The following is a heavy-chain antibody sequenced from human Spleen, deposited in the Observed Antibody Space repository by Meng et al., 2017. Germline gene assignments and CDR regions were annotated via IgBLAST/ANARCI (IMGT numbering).Heavy chain of an antibody. CDR3: VRDRYGTPVVSDYYYYYGMDV. Sequence: GESLKISCAASGFSFSTYNMNWVRQAPGKGLEWVSFISSSGGYIYYGDSVKGRFTISRDNAKDSLYLQMNRLRAEDTALYYCVRDRYGTPVVSDYYYYYGMDVWGLGTTVTVSS. J-gene: IGHJ6*02. D-gene: IGHD3-22*01. CDR2: ISSSGGYI. V-gene: IGHV3-21*06. CDR1: GFSFSTYN.